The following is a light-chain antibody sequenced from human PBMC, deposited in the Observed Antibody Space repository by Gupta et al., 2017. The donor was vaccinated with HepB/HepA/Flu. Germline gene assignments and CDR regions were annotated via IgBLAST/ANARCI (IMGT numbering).Light chain of an antibody. CDR3: QVWDSSSDPYV. J-gene: IGLJ1*01. CDR2: DDG. V-gene: IGLV3-21*03. CDR1: NIGSKG. Sequence: SYVLTQPPSVSVAPGKTASITCEGNNIGSKGVHWYQQRPGQAPVLVVHDDGDRPSGIPERFSGSGSGNTATLIISRVEAGDEADYYCQVWDSSSDPYVFGTGTKVTVL.